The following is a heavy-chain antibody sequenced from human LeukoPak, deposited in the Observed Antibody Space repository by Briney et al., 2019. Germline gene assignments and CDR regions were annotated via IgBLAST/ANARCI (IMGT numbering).Heavy chain of an antibody. D-gene: IGHD3-22*01. J-gene: IGHJ5*02. CDR2: IKQDGSEK. Sequence: GGSLRLSCAASGFTFSSYWMSWVRQAPGKGLEWVANIKQDGSEKYHVDSVKGRFTISRDNAKNSLYLQMNSLRAEDTAVYYCAREWYYDSSGYFPGDWFDPWGQGTLVTVSS. CDR3: AREWYYDSSGYFPGDWFDP. V-gene: IGHV3-7*01. CDR1: GFTFSSYW.